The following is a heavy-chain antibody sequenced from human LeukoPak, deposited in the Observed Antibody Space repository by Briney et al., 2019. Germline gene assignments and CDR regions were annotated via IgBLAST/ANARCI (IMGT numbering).Heavy chain of an antibody. J-gene: IGHJ4*02. CDR1: GFTVSSRY. Sequence: TGGSLRLSCAASGFTVSSRYMIWVRQAPGKGLEWVSVIYSGGNSYYADSVQGRFTISRDNSKNTVFLQMNSLRAEDTAVYYCARVQSDSSGYSYWYWGQGTLVTVSS. D-gene: IGHD3-22*01. CDR3: ARVQSDSSGYSYWY. V-gene: IGHV3-53*01. CDR2: IYSGGNS.